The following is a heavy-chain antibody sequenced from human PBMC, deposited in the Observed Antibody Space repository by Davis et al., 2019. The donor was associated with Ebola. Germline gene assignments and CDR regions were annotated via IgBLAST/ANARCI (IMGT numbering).Heavy chain of an antibody. CDR2: INHSGST. J-gene: IGHJ6*02. V-gene: IGHV4-34*01. CDR1: GGSFSGYY. CDR3: ARGPGYCSSTSCYRYYYYGMDV. Sequence: PSETLSLTCPVYGGSFSGYYWSWIRQPPGKGLEWIGEINHSGSTNYNPSLKSRVTISVDTSKNQFSLKLSSVTAADTAVYYCARGPGYCSSTSCYRYYYYGMDVWGQGTTVTVSS. D-gene: IGHD2-2*01.